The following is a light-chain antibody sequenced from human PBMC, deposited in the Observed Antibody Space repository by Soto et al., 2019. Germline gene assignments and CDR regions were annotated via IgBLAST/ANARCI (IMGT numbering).Light chain of an antibody. CDR3: QVGHCDEQHYV. Sequence: SYELTQPPSVSVAPGQTATITCGGKKLGFKSVNWYQQEAGQAPVLVVYDDSARPSGIPARVSGSSSGNTATLTISRVEAGDEADYYGQVGHCDEQHYVVGTGT. V-gene: IGLV3-21*02. CDR1: KLGFKS. J-gene: IGLJ1*01. CDR2: DDS.